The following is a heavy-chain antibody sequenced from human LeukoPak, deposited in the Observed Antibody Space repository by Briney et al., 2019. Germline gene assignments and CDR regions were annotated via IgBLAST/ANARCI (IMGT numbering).Heavy chain of an antibody. CDR3: ARDKDPHIYYWYFDL. J-gene: IGHJ2*01. Sequence: SETLSLTCTVSGGSISSSSYYWGWIRQPPGTGLEWIGSIYYSGSTYYNPSLKSRVTISVDTSKNQFSLKLSSVTAADTAVYYCARDKDPHIYYWYFDLWGRGTLVTVSS. V-gene: IGHV4-39*07. D-gene: IGHD2-21*01. CDR2: IYYSGST. CDR1: GGSISSSSYY.